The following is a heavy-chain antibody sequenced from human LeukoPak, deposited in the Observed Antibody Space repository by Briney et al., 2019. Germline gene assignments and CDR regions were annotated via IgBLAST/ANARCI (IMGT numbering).Heavy chain of an antibody. V-gene: IGHV3-30*02. D-gene: IGHD6-19*01. CDR1: GFTFSSYG. Sequence: PGGSLRLSCAASGFTFSSYGMHWVRQAPGKGLEWVAFIRYDGSNKYYADSVKGRFTISRDNSKNTLYLQMNSLRAEDTAVYYCSKELTGYSSGWYPGYWGQGTLVTVSS. CDR2: IRYDGSNK. CDR3: SKELTGYSSGWYPGY. J-gene: IGHJ4*02.